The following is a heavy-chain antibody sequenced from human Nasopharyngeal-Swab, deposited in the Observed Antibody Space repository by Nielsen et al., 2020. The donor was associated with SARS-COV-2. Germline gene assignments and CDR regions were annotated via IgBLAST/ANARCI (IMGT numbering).Heavy chain of an antibody. D-gene: IGHD4-17*01. Sequence: VHQMPGKGLEWVAVIWYDGSNKYYADSVKGRFTISRDNSKNTLYLQMNSLRAEDTAVYYCARGSLTTDYGDYSYFQHWGQGTLVTVSS. J-gene: IGHJ1*01. CDR3: ARGSLTTDYGDYSYFQH. V-gene: IGHV3-33*01. CDR2: IWYDGSNK.